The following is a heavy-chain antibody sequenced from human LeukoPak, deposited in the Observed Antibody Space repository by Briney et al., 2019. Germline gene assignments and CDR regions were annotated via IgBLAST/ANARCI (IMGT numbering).Heavy chain of an antibody. CDR1: GYTFTSYD. J-gene: IGHJ5*02. CDR3: ARGPNLVGSSWYWDWFDP. D-gene: IGHD6-13*01. Sequence: ASVTVSCTASGYTFTSYDINWVRQATGQGLEWMGWMNPNSGNTGYAQKFQGRVTMTRNTSISTAYMELSSLRSEDTAVYYCARGPNLVGSSWYWDWFDPWGQGTLVTVSS. V-gene: IGHV1-8*01. CDR2: MNPNSGNT.